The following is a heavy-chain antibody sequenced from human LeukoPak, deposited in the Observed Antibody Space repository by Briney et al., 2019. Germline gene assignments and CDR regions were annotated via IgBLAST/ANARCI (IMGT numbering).Heavy chain of an antibody. Sequence: ASVKVSCKASGYTFTSYGISWVRQAPGQGLEWMGWISAYNGNTNYAQKLQGRVTMTTDTSTSTAYMELRSLRSDDTAVYYCARGVEDIAVAGTPEYDAFDIWGQGTMVTVSS. CDR3: ARGVEDIAVAGTPEYDAFDI. CDR1: GYTFTSYG. J-gene: IGHJ3*02. V-gene: IGHV1-18*01. CDR2: ISAYNGNT. D-gene: IGHD6-19*01.